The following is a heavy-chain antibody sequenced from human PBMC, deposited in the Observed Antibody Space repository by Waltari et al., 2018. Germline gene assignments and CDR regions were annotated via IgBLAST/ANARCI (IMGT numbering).Heavy chain of an antibody. J-gene: IGHJ3*02. CDR3: ASRLGVPAAILPGAFDI. CDR1: GFTVSSNY. D-gene: IGHD2-2*02. CDR2: IYSGVGT. V-gene: IGHV3-53*01. Sequence: EVQLVESGGGLIQPGGSLRLSCVASGFTVSSNYMSWVRQAPGKGLEWVSVIYSGVGTYYADAVKGRFTISRDNSKNTLYLQMNSLRAEDTAVYYCASRLGVPAAILPGAFDIWGQGTMVTVSS.